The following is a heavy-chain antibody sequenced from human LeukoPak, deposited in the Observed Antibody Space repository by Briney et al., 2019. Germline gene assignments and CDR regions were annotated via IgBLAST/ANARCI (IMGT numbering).Heavy chain of an antibody. Sequence: SETLSLTCTVSGGSISNSYWTWIRQPPGKGLEWIGYIYYSGSTNYNPSLKSRVTISVDTSKNQFSLKLSSLTAADTAVYYCARDFGFCSSTSSYAWFDPWGQGTLVTVSS. J-gene: IGHJ5*02. V-gene: IGHV4-59*01. CDR2: IYYSGST. CDR3: ARDFGFCSSTSSYAWFDP. CDR1: GGSISNSY. D-gene: IGHD2-2*03.